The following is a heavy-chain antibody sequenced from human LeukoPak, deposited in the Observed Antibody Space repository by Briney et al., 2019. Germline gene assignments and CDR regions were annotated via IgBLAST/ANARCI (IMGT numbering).Heavy chain of an antibody. D-gene: IGHD2-15*01. V-gene: IGHV4-61*02. Sequence: SETLSLTCTVSGGSISSGSYYWSWIRQPAGKGLEWIGRIYTSGSTNYNPSLKSRVTISVDTSKNQFSLKLSSVTAADTAVYYCARVSVVVVAATVDAFDIWGQGTMVTVSS. J-gene: IGHJ3*02. CDR3: ARVSVVVVAATVDAFDI. CDR2: IYTSGST. CDR1: GGSISSGSYY.